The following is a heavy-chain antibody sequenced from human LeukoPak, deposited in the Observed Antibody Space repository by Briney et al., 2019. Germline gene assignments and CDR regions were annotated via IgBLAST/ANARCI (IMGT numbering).Heavy chain of an antibody. D-gene: IGHD1-14*01. CDR2: ISSSSSYI. V-gene: IGHV3-21*01. Sequence: SGGSLRLSCAASGFTFSSYSMNWVRQAPGKGLEWVSSISSSSSYIYYADSVKGRFTISRDNAKNMLYLQVNSLRAEDTAVYYCATQRGGNPAYWGQGTLVTVSS. J-gene: IGHJ4*02. CDR3: ATQRGGNPAY. CDR1: GFTFSSYS.